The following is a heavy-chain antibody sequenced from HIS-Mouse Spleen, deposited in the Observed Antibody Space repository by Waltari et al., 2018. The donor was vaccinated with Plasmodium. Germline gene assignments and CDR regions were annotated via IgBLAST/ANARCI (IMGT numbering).Heavy chain of an antibody. Sequence: QVQLVQSGAEVKKPGASVKVSCKASGYTFTAYSMHWVPQAPGQGLEWMGWINPNSGGTNYAQKFQGRVTMTRDTSISTAYMELSRLRSDDTAVYYCARRSSNNHYYHSNPDWFDPWGQGTLVTVSS. CDR3: ARRSSNNHYYHSNPDWFDP. CDR1: GYTFTAYS. D-gene: IGHD3-22*01. J-gene: IGHJ5*02. V-gene: IGHV1-2*02. CDR2: INPNSGGT.